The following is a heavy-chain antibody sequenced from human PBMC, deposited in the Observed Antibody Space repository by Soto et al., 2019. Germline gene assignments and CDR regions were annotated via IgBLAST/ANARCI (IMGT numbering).Heavy chain of an antibody. Sequence: TLSLTCTVSGGSISSAAYYWSWIRQHPGKCLEWIGYISHSGSTYYNPSLKSRVIISVDTSKNQFSLSLTSVTAADTAVYYCAREYTYGSNFFDCWGQGALVTVSS. CDR2: ISHSGST. D-gene: IGHD2-2*02. CDR1: GGSISSAAYY. CDR3: AREYTYGSNFFDC. V-gene: IGHV4-31*03. J-gene: IGHJ4*02.